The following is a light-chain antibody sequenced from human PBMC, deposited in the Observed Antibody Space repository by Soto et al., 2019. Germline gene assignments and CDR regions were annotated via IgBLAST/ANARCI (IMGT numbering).Light chain of an antibody. Sequence: EIVLTQSPGTLSLSPWERGALSCRASQSVSSNYVAWYQQKPGQAPRLLISGASNRATGTPDRFRGSGSGTDFTLTITRLEPEDFAVYYCHQYGSAPWKFGQGTKVDIK. J-gene: IGKJ1*01. V-gene: IGKV3-20*01. CDR3: HQYGSAPWK. CDR2: GAS. CDR1: QSVSSNY.